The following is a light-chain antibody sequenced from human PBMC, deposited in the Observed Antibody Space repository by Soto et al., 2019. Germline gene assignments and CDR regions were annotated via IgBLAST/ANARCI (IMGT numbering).Light chain of an antibody. CDR1: SSNIGNNY. CDR2: DNN. CDR3: GTWDNSLSAGV. Sequence: QSVLTQPPSVSAAPGQKVTISCSGSSSNIGNNYVSWYQQLPRTAPKLLIYDNNKRPSGIPDRFSGSKSGSSATLGITGLQTGDEADYYCGTWDNSLSAGVFGGGTKLTVL. V-gene: IGLV1-51*01. J-gene: IGLJ2*01.